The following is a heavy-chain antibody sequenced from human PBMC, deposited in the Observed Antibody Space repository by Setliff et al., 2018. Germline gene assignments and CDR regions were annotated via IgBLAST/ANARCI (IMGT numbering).Heavy chain of an antibody. CDR2: IIPSGGST. D-gene: IGHD3-22*01. J-gene: IGHJ3*02. Sequence: ASVKVSCKASGGTFSSYAISWVRQAPGQRLEWMGGIIPSGGSTSYAQKFQGRVTMTRDTSTSTVYMELSSLRSEDTAVYYCARSKNYYDSSGYYREDAFDIWGQGTMVTVSS. CDR3: ARSKNYYDSSGYYREDAFDI. V-gene: IGHV1-46*01. CDR1: GGTFSSYA.